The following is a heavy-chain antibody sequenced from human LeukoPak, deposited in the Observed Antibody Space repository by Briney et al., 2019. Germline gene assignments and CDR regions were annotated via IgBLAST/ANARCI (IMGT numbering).Heavy chain of an antibody. CDR1: GGSISSSNW. CDR3: ARVGYSYGSNWFDP. D-gene: IGHD5-18*01. V-gene: IGHV4-4*02. CDR2: IYHSGST. Sequence: SETLSLTCAASGGSISSSNWWSWVRQPPGKGLEWIGEIYHSGSTNYNPSLKSRVTISVDKSKNQFSLKLSSVTAADTAVYYCARVGYSYGSNWFDPWGQGTLVTVSS. J-gene: IGHJ5*02.